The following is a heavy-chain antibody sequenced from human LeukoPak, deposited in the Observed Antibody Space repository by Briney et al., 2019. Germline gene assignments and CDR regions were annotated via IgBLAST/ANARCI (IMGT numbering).Heavy chain of an antibody. J-gene: IGHJ4*02. CDR3: ARYGSGKNFDY. Sequence: GGSLRLSCAPSGFTFSNYGVHWVRQAPGKGLEWVAVIWYDGSQKYYADSVKGRFTISRDNSKNTLYLQMNSLRAEDTAVYYCARYGSGKNFDYWGQGTLVTVSS. CDR1: GFTFSNYG. V-gene: IGHV3-33*01. D-gene: IGHD3-10*01. CDR2: IWYDGSQK.